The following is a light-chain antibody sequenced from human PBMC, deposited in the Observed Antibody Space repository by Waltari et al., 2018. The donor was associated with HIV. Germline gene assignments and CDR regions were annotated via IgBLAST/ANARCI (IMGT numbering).Light chain of an antibody. V-gene: IGLV1-51*01. CDR3: GAWDASLTSGV. J-gene: IGLJ3*02. Sequence: QSVLTQPPSISAAPGQRVTIPCSGRSSNSDSNYVSWYQQHPGTAPKLLSYDNDKRPSGIPDRFSGSKSGTSATLDITGLQTGDEADYYCGAWDASLTSGVFGGGTKVTVL. CDR2: DND. CDR1: SSNSDSNY.